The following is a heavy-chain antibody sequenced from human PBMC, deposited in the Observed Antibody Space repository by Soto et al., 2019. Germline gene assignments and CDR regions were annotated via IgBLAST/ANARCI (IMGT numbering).Heavy chain of an antibody. CDR1: GGTFSSYA. CDR2: IIPIFGTA. J-gene: IGHJ2*01. Sequence: QVQLVQSGAEVKKPGSSVKVSCKASGGTFSSYAISWVRQAPGQGLEWMGGIIPIFGTANYAQQFQGRVTITADESTSAAYMELSSLGSEDTAVYYCARVVTVVKSFHYWAFDLWGRGTLVTVSS. V-gene: IGHV1-69*12. D-gene: IGHD2-15*01. CDR3: ARVVTVVKSFHYWAFDL.